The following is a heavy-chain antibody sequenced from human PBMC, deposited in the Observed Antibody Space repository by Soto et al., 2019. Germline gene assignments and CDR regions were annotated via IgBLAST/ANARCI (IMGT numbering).Heavy chain of an antibody. CDR3: ARDLSYYDFWSGYYTGWYY. Sequence: QVPLVQSGAEVKKPGASVKVSCKASGYTFTSYGISWVRQAPGQGLEWMGWISAYNGNTNYAQKLQGRVTMTTDTSTSTAYMELRSVRSDDTAVYYCARDLSYYDFWSGYYTGWYYWCQGTLVTVSS. D-gene: IGHD3-3*01. V-gene: IGHV1-18*01. CDR2: ISAYNGNT. CDR1: GYTFTSYG. J-gene: IGHJ4*02.